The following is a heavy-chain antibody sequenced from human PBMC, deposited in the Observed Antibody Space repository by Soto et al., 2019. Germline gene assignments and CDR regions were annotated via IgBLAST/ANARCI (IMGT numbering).Heavy chain of an antibody. J-gene: IGHJ6*02. V-gene: IGHV4-30-4*01. D-gene: IGHD3-16*01. CDR1: GGTISSGDYY. Sequence: SETLSLTCTVSGGTISSGDYYWSWLRQPPGKGLEWFGYIYYSGSTYYNPSLKSRVTISVDTSKNQFSLKLSSVTAADTAVYYCARVGPYDYVWGSYSNYGMDVWGQGTKVTVS. CDR3: ARVGPYDYVWGSYSNYGMDV. CDR2: IYYSGST.